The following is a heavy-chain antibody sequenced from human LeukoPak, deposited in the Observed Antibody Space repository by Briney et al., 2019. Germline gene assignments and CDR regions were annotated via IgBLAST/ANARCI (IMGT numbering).Heavy chain of an antibody. CDR3: ARDRYGDYFDY. D-gene: IGHD4-17*01. J-gene: IGHJ4*02. CDR1: GGSISNYY. Sequence: SETLSLTCTVSGGSISNYYWSWIRQPPGKGLEWIGYISYSGSTNYNPSLRSRVTISVDTSKNQFSLKLSSVTAADTAVYYCARDRYGDYFDYWGQGTLVTVSS. CDR2: ISYSGST. V-gene: IGHV4-59*01.